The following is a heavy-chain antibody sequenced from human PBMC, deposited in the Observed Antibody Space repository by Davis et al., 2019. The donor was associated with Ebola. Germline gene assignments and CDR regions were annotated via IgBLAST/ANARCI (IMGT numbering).Heavy chain of an antibody. V-gene: IGHV5-51*01. CDR2: IYAGDSDT. D-gene: IGHD3-22*01. CDR3: ARQESLYGSSDY. J-gene: IGHJ4*02. Sequence: GESLKISCKGSGYGFADYWIAWVRQTPVKGLEWMGIIYAGDSDTRYSPSFEGQVTISVGRSITTAYLQWRSLRASNTAIYYCARQESLYGSSDYWGQGTLVTVSS. CDR1: GYGFADYW.